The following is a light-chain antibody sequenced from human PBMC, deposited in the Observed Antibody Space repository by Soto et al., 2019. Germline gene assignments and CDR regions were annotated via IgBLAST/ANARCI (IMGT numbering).Light chain of an antibody. CDR2: DVT. CDR3: QTWDSSTAV. CDR1: SSDIGDYDY. J-gene: IGLJ1*01. V-gene: IGLV2-14*01. Sequence: QSALTQPASVSGSPGQSITISCTGTSSDIGDYDYVSWYQHLPGKAPKLLIFDVTHRPSGVSDRFSGSKSGNTASLTISGVRPEDEADYYCQTWDSSTAVFGSGTKVTVL.